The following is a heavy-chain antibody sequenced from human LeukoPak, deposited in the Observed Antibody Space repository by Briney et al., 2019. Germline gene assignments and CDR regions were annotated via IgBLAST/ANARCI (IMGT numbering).Heavy chain of an antibody. J-gene: IGHJ4*02. CDR3: ASSMAYNCLDY. CDR1: GFSFGTYT. V-gene: IGHV3-48*01. D-gene: IGHD5-24*01. CDR2: ITSGSITI. Sequence: GGSLRLSCAASGFSFGTYTMSWVRQAPGKGLEWLSYITSGSITIDYADSVKGRFTVSRDNPKNTLYLQMNSLRPEDTAVYYCASSMAYNCLDYWGQGTLVTVSS.